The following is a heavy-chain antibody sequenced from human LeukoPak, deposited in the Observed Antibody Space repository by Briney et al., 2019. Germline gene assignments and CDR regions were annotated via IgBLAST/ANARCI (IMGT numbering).Heavy chain of an antibody. V-gene: IGHV4-39*07. D-gene: IGHD6-6*01. CDR1: GGSISSSSYY. J-gene: IGHJ6*03. CDR3: ARVEYSSSSPYSYYYYMDV. Sequence: SETLSLTCTVSGGSISSSSYYWGWIRQPPGKGLEWIGSIYYSGSTYYNPSLKSRVTISVDTSKNQFSLKLSSVTAADTAVYYCARVEYSSSSPYSYYYYMDVWGKGTTVTVSS. CDR2: IYYSGST.